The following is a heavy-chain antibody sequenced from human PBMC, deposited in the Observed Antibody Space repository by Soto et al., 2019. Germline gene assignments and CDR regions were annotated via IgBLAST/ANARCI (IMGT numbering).Heavy chain of an antibody. V-gene: IGHV3-7*01. J-gene: IGHJ3*02. Sequence: GGSMRLSCAASGFTFSSYWMSWVRQAPGKGLEWVANIKQDGSEKYYVDSVKGRFTISRDNAKNSMYLQMNSLRAEDTAVYYCAREGHRFAFDIWGQGTMVTVSS. CDR2: IKQDGSEK. CDR3: AREGHRFAFDI. D-gene: IGHD3-10*01. CDR1: GFTFSSYW.